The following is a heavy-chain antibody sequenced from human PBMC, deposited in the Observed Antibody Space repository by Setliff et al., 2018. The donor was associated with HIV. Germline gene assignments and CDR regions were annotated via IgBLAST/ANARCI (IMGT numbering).Heavy chain of an antibody. V-gene: IGHV4-59*08. CDR3: ARHSPSDY. Sequence: SETLSLTCTVSGDSISTDYWTWIRQPPGKGLEWIGYIYNSASTSYNPSLKSRVTISVDTSKNQFALKLSSVTAADTAVYYCARHSPSDYWGQGTLVTVSS. CDR1: GDSISTDY. CDR2: IYNSAST. J-gene: IGHJ4*02.